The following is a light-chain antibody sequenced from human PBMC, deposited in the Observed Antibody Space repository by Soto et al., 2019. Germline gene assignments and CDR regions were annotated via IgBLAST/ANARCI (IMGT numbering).Light chain of an antibody. Sequence: EIVMTQSPVTLSVSPGERATLSCRASQSVSSNLAWYQQKPGQAPRLLIYVASTRATGIPARFSGSGSGTESTLTISSLQSEDFAVYSCQQYNSWPPGTFGQGTKVEIK. CDR2: VAS. V-gene: IGKV3-15*01. J-gene: IGKJ1*01. CDR1: QSVSSN. CDR3: QQYNSWPPGT.